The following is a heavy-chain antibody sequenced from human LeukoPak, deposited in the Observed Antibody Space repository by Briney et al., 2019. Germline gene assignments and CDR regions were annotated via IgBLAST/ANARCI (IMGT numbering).Heavy chain of an antibody. CDR2: ISGSGGST. Sequence: PGGFLRLSCAASGFTFSSYGMSWVRQAPGKGLEWVSAISGSGGSTSYADSVKGRFTISRDNSKNTLYLQMNSLRVEDTAVYYCAKGDTTWELPHDYWGQGTLVTVSS. J-gene: IGHJ4*02. V-gene: IGHV3-23*01. D-gene: IGHD1-26*01. CDR1: GFTFSSYG. CDR3: AKGDTTWELPHDY.